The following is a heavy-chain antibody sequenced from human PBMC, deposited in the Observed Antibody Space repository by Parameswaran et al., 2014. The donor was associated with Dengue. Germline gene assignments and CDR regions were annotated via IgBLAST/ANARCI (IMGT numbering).Heavy chain of an antibody. CDR3: AKPAHYDFWSGDWLHSYGMDV. J-gene: IGHJ6*02. D-gene: IGHD3-3*01. V-gene: IGHV3-30*18. CDR2: ISYDESNK. Sequence: VRQMPGKGLEWVAVISYDESNKYYADSVKGRFTISRDNSQSTLYLQMNSLRPEDRAVYYCAKPAHYDFWSGDWLHSYGMDVWGQGTTVTVSS.